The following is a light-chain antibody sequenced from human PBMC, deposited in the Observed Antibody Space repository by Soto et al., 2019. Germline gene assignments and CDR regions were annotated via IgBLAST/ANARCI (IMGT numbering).Light chain of an antibody. Sequence: EFVLTQSPDTLPVSPGDRATLSCRASQSVGRDYLAWYQQKPGQAPRLLIHGASNRATGIPDRFSGSGSGTDFTLSISRLEPEDFAVYYCQQYAKSPITFGQGTRLEIK. CDR3: QQYAKSPIT. CDR2: GAS. V-gene: IGKV3-20*01. CDR1: QSVGRDY. J-gene: IGKJ5*01.